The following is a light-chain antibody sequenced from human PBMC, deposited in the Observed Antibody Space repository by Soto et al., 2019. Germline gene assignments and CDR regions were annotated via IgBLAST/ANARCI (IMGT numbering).Light chain of an antibody. Sequence: SSELTQPPSVSVSPGQTATITCSGDALPKQYIYWYQQRPGQAPVLVIFKDSERPSGIPERFSGSSSGTTGTLTIRGAQAEDEADYYCQSADSSSTFAVFGGGTKVTVL. CDR3: QSADSSSTFAV. J-gene: IGLJ2*01. CDR2: KDS. CDR1: ALPKQY. V-gene: IGLV3-25*03.